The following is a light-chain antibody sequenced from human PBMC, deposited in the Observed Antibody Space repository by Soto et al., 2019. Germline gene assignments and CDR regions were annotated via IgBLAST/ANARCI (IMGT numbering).Light chain of an antibody. CDR1: QSVSDK. V-gene: IGKV3-15*01. CDR2: HAS. Sequence: EIVMRQSPATVSVYPGERATLSCRASQSVSDKLAWYQQKPGQAPRLLIYHASARATGIPARFSGSGSGTDFTLTISSLQSEDVATYYCQKYDSAPWTFGQGTKVDIK. CDR3: QKYDSAPWT. J-gene: IGKJ1*01.